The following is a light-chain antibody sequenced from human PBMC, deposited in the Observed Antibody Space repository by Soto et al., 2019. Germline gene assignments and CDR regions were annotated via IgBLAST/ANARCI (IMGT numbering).Light chain of an antibody. V-gene: IGKV1-5*01. CDR2: DAS. Sequence: DIQMTQSPSTLSASVGDRVTITCRASQSISSWLAWYQQKPGKAPKLLIYDASSLESGVPSRFSGSGSWTEFTLTISSLQPDDFATYYCQQYNSYSVTFGPGTKVDIK. CDR3: QQYNSYSVT. CDR1: QSISSW. J-gene: IGKJ3*01.